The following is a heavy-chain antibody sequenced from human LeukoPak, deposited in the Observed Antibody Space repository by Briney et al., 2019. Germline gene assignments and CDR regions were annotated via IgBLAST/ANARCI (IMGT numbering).Heavy chain of an antibody. D-gene: IGHD4-17*01. J-gene: IGHJ4*02. CDR1: EFTFSSYW. CDR3: ARLGARQILEY. CDR2: IRQDGGEK. V-gene: IGHV3-7*01. Sequence: GGSLRLSCAASEFTFSSYWMSWVRQAPGKGLEWVANIRQDGGEKYYLDSVKGRFTVSRDNAKNSLYLQMNSLRAEDTAVYYCARLGARQILEYWGQGTLVTVSS.